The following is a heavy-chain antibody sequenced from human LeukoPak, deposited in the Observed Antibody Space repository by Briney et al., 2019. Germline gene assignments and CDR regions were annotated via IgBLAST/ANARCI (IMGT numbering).Heavy chain of an antibody. Sequence: ASVKVSCKASGYTFTSYGISWVRQAPGQGLEWMGWISGYNGNTNYAQQKLQGRVAMTTDTSTSTAYMELRSLRSDDTAVYYCARDLKRGYSSGRYSWGTGSSNDYWGQGTLVTVSS. D-gene: IGHD6-19*01. J-gene: IGHJ4*02. V-gene: IGHV1-18*01. CDR1: GYTFTSYG. CDR2: ISGYNGNT. CDR3: ARDLKRGYSSGRYSWGTGSSNDY.